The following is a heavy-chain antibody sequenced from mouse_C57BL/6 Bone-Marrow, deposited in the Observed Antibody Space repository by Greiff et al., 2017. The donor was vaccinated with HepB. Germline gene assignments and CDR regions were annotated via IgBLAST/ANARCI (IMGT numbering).Heavy chain of an antibody. CDR3: ARGNWALDAMDY. D-gene: IGHD4-1*01. V-gene: IGHV3-5*01. CDR1: GISITTGNYR. Sequence: EVHLVESGPGLVKPSQTVFLTCTVPGISITTGNYRWSWLRQFPGNKLEWIGYIYYSGNITYNPSLTSRTTITRDTPKNQFFLEMISLTAEDTATYSSARGNWALDAMDYWGQGTSVTVSS. J-gene: IGHJ4*01. CDR2: IYYSGNI.